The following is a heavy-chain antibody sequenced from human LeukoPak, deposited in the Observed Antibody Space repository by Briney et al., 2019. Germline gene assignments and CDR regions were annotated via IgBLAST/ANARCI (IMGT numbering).Heavy chain of an antibody. CDR1: GFTVSSNY. CDR2: IYSGGST. Sequence: GGSLRLSCAASGFTVSSNYMSWVRQAPGKGLEWVSIIYSGGSTFYADSVKGRFTISRDNAKNSLYLQMNSLRAEDTAVYYCARDIPVSGYWGQGTLVTVSS. V-gene: IGHV3-53*01. J-gene: IGHJ4*02. CDR3: ARDIPVSGY. D-gene: IGHD2-21*01.